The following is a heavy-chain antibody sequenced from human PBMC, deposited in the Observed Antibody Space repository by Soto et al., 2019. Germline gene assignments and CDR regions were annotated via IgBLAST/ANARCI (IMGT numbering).Heavy chain of an antibody. V-gene: IGHV3-72*01. J-gene: IGHJ4*02. Sequence: PGGSLRLSCAASGFTFSDPYMDWVRQAPGKGLGWVGRTRNKANSHTTEYAASVKGRFTISRDDSKNSLYLQMNSLKVEDTAVYYCARATTVTDYWGQGALVTVSS. CDR3: ARATTVTDY. CDR1: GFTFSDPY. CDR2: TRNKANSHTT. D-gene: IGHD4-17*01.